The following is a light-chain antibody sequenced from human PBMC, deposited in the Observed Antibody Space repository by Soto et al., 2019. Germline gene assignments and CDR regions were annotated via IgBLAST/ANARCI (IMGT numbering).Light chain of an antibody. J-gene: IGKJ1*01. Sequence: EIVLTQSPGTLYLSPGERATLSCRASQSVSSTYLAWYQQKPGQAPGLLIYGASNRATGIPDRFSGSGSGTDFTLTISRLEPEDFAVYYCQGHGGSRWTFGQGTRVDI. CDR2: GAS. CDR3: QGHGGSRWT. CDR1: QSVSSTY. V-gene: IGKV3-20*01.